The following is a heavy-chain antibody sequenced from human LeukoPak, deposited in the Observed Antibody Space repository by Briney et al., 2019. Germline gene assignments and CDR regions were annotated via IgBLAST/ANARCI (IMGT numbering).Heavy chain of an antibody. CDR2: ISGSGGRT. D-gene: IGHD3-22*01. CDR3: AKRGVVIRVILVGFHKEAYYFDS. CDR1: GITLSNYG. V-gene: IGHV3-23*01. Sequence: GGSLRLSCAVSGITLSNYGMSWVRQAPGKELEWVAGISGSGGRTNYADAVKGRFTISRDNAKNTLFLQMNSLRVEDTAVYFCAKRGVVIRVILVGFHKEAYYFDSWGQGALVTVSS. J-gene: IGHJ4*02.